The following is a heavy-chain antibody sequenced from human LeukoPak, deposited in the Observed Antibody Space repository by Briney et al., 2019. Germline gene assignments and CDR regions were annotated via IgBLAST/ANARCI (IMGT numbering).Heavy chain of an antibody. V-gene: IGHV4-34*01. J-gene: IGHJ5*02. CDR3: ARQGYDMVRGVITRNWFDP. Sequence: SDTLSLTCAVYGGSFSGYYWSWIRQPPGKGLEWIGEFNHSGSTNYNPSLKSRVTISVDTSKNQFSLKLSSVTAADTAVYYCARQGYDMVRGVITRNWFDPWGQGTLVTVSS. CDR2: FNHSGST. D-gene: IGHD3-10*01. CDR1: GGSFSGYY.